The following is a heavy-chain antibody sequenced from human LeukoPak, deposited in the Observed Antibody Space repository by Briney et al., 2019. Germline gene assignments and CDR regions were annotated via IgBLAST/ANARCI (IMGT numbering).Heavy chain of an antibody. D-gene: IGHD2-21*01. CDR1: GRTFSKEW. Sequence: GGSLRCSPASAGRTFSKEWISWGCQAPGKGLEWVANIKLDGSENYYVDSVKGRFTISRDNAKNSLYLQMSSLIADDTALYYCPRYCGVYRYSPHDVLDMGGQGTIVIVTS. CDR3: PRYCGVYRYSPHDVLDM. J-gene: IGHJ3*02. V-gene: IGHV3-7*02. CDR2: IKLDGSEN.